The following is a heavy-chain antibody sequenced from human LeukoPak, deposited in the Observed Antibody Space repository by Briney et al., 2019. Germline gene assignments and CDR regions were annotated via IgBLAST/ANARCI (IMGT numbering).Heavy chain of an antibody. CDR1: GYTFTGYY. V-gene: IGHV1-2*02. CDR3: ARAGYYYDSSGYPEGY. CDR2: INPNSGGT. D-gene: IGHD3-22*01. Sequence: ASVKVSCKASGYTFTGYYMHWVRQAPGQGLEWMGWINPNSGGTNYTQKFQGRVTMTRDTSISTAYMELSSLRSEDTAVYYCARAGYYYDSSGYPEGYWGQGTLVTVSS. J-gene: IGHJ4*02.